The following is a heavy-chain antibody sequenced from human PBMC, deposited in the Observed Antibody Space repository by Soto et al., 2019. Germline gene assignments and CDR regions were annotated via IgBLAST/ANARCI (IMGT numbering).Heavy chain of an antibody. V-gene: IGHV1-8*01. CDR3: AGVNEYSSSMFAFDI. CDR2: MNPHSGNT. J-gene: IGHJ3*02. Sequence: ASVKVSCQASGYTFTSYDINWVRQATGQGLEWMGWMNPHSGNTGYAQKFQGRVTMTRNPPISTAYMELRSLRSEDTAVYYCAGVNEYSSSMFAFDIWGEGTMVTV. CDR1: GYTFTSYD. D-gene: IGHD6-6*01.